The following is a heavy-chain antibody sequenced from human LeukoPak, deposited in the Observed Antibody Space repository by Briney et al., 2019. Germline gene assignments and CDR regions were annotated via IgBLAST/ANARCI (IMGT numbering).Heavy chain of an antibody. Sequence: PSETLSLTCAVYGGSFSGYYWSWIRQPPGKGLEWIGEINHSGSTNYNPSLESRVTISVDTSKNQFSLKLSSVTAADTAVYYCVRLVGGDIDYWGQGTLVTVSS. V-gene: IGHV4-34*01. CDR1: GGSFSGYY. D-gene: IGHD5-12*01. J-gene: IGHJ4*02. CDR2: INHSGST. CDR3: VRLVGGDIDY.